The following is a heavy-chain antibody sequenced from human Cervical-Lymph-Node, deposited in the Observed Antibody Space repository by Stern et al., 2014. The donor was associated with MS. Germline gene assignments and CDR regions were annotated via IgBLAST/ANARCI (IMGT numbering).Heavy chain of an antibody. J-gene: IGHJ4*02. CDR2: INPNSGGT. D-gene: IGHD6-19*01. V-gene: IGHV1-2*04. CDR1: GYTFTGYY. CDR3: ARASVAAEYYFDY. Sequence: QVQLVQSGAEVKKPGASVKVSCKASGYTFTGYYMHWVRQAPGQGLERMGWINPNSGGTNYAQKFQGWVTMTRDTSISTAYMELSRLRSDDTAVYYCARASVAAEYYFDYWGQGTLVTVSS.